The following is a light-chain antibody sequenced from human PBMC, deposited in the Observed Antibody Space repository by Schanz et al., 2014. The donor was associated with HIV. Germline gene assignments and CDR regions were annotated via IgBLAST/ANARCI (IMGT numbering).Light chain of an antibody. CDR1: QTVISSY. CDR2: GAS. Sequence: EIVLTQSPATLSLSPGERATLSCRASQTVISSYLAWYQQKPGQAPRLLIYGASSRATGTPARFSGTGSGTEFTLTISSLQSEDFAVYYCQQYNNWPPAYTFGQGTKLEIK. J-gene: IGKJ2*01. V-gene: IGKV3-15*01. CDR3: QQYNNWPPAYT.